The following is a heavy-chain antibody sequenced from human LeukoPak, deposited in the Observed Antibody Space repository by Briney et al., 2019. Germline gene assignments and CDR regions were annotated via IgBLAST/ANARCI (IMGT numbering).Heavy chain of an antibody. D-gene: IGHD3-9*01. CDR1: GFTFSSYA. V-gene: IGHV3-23*01. CDR3: AKPHKETYYDILTGFDGGWFDP. Sequence: GGSLRLSCAASGFTFSSYAMSWVRQAPGKGLEWVSAISGSGGSTYYADSVKGRFTISRDNSKNTLYLQMNSLRAEDTAVYYCAKPHKETYYDILTGFDGGWFDPWGQEPWSPSPQ. CDR2: ISGSGGST. J-gene: IGHJ5*02.